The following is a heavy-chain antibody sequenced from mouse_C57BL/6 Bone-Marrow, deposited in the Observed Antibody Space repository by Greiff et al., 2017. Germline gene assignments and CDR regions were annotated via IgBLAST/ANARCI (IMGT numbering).Heavy chain of an antibody. CDR1: GFTFSSYG. D-gene: IGHD1-3*01. CDR2: ISSGGSYT. V-gene: IGHV5-6*01. Sequence: VQLKESGGDLVKPGGSLKLSCADSGFTFSSYGMSWVRQTPDKRLEWVATISSGGSYTYYPDSVKGRFTISRDNAKNTLYLQMSSLKSEDTAMYYCASLYYYYAMDYWGQVTSVTVSS. J-gene: IGHJ4*01. CDR3: ASLYYYYAMDY.